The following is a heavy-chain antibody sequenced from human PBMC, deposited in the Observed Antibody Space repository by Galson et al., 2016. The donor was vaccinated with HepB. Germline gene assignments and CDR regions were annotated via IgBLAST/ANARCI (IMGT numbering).Heavy chain of an antibody. CDR2: ISFDRTTK. V-gene: IGHV3-30-3*01. CDR3: VSQVYGDFGT. J-gene: IGHJ5*02. Sequence: SLRLSCAASGFTFSSYTMHWVRQAPGKGLEWVALISFDRTTKYYADSVKGRFTIARDNSQNTLSLQMNSLRADDTAVYYCVSQVYGDFGTWGQGTLVTVSS. D-gene: IGHD4/OR15-4a*01. CDR1: GFTFSSYT.